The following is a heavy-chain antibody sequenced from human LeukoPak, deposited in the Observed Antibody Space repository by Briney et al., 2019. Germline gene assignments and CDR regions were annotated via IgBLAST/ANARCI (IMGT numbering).Heavy chain of an antibody. J-gene: IGHJ4*02. CDR2: IEEDGSAK. Sequence: HPGGSLRLSCVGSGFTFSGYWMNWVRQAPGRGLEWVAKIEEDGSAKYYMDSAKGRFSIYRDNAKNSLYLQMYSLRAEDTAMYYCARAGQLNYWGQGTLVTVSS. CDR3: ARAGQLNY. V-gene: IGHV3-7*03. D-gene: IGHD6-13*01. CDR1: GFTFSGYW.